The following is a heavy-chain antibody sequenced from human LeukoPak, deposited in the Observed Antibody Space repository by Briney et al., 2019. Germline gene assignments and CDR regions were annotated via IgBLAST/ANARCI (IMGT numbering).Heavy chain of an antibody. CDR3: ASLSSAWDYYFFDY. J-gene: IGHJ4*02. Sequence: PGGSLRLSCAASGFIFSSYSMNWVRQAPGKGLEWVSYISSSGHTIYYADSVKGRFTISRDNVKSSLYLQMNSLRDEDTAVYFCASLSSAWDYYFFDYWGQGILVTVSS. D-gene: IGHD6-19*01. V-gene: IGHV3-48*02. CDR1: GFIFSSYS. CDR2: ISSSGHTI.